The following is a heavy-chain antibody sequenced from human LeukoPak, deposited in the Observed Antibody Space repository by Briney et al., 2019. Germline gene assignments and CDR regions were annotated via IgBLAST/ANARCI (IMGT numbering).Heavy chain of an antibody. Sequence: GGSLRLSCAASGFTFSSYAMHWVRQAPGKGLEWVAVISYDGSNKYYADSVKGRYTISRDNSKNTLYLQMNSLRAEDTAVYYCARDRVGATDYFDYWGQGTLVTVSS. V-gene: IGHV3-30-3*01. CDR1: GFTFSSYA. CDR3: ARDRVGATDYFDY. CDR2: ISYDGSNK. D-gene: IGHD1-26*01. J-gene: IGHJ4*02.